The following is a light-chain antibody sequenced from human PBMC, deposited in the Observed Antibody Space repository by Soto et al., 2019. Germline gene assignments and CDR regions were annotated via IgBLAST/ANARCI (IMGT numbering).Light chain of an antibody. CDR1: QSVSSN. J-gene: IGKJ1*01. V-gene: IGKV3-15*01. Sequence: EIVMTQSPATLSVSPGERATLSCRASQSVSSNLAWYQQKPGQAPRLLIYGASTRAPGITARFSGSGSGTEFTLTISSLQYEDFEVYYCQQYNNWPPTWTFGQGTKVEIK. CDR3: QQYNNWPPTWT. CDR2: GAS.